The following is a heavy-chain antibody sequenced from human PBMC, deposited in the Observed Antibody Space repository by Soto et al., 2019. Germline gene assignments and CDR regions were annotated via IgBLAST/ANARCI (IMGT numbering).Heavy chain of an antibody. D-gene: IGHD3-10*01. V-gene: IGHV4-30-2*01. Sequence: PSESLSLTCAASGGSISSCGYSWSWIRQPPGKGLEWIGYIYHSGSTYYNPSLKSRVTISVDRSKNQFSLKLSSVTAADTAVYYCARGIPPNYGSGSKFDFWGQGTLVTVSS. J-gene: IGHJ4*02. CDR1: GGSISSCGYS. CDR3: ARGIPPNYGSGSKFDF. CDR2: IYHSGST.